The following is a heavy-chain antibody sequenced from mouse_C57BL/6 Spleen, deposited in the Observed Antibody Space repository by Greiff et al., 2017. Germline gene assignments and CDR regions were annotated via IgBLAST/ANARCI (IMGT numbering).Heavy chain of an antibody. CDR3: ARGVLRSHYAMDY. CDR2: IYPGSGST. V-gene: IGHV1-55*01. D-gene: IGHD1-1*01. J-gene: IGHJ4*01. Sequence: QVQLQQPGAELVKPGASVKMSCKASGYTFTSYWITWVKQRPGQGLEWIGDIYPGSGSTNYNEKFKSKATLTVDTSSSTAYMQLSSLTSEDSAVYYCARGVLRSHYAMDYWGQGTSVTVSS. CDR1: GYTFTSYW.